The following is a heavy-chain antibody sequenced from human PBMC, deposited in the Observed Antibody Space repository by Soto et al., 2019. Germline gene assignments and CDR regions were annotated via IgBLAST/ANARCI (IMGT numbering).Heavy chain of an antibody. D-gene: IGHD3-16*01. Sequence: QVQLVQSGAEVKKPGASVKVSCKASGYTFTSYGISWVRQAPGQGLEWMGWISAYNGNTNYALKLQGRVTMTTDTSTRTAYMELRSLRSDDTAVYYCARDIWGEPNYYYYGMDVWGQGTTVTVSS. CDR3: ARDIWGEPNYYYYGMDV. CDR2: ISAYNGNT. J-gene: IGHJ6*02. CDR1: GYTFTSYG. V-gene: IGHV1-18*01.